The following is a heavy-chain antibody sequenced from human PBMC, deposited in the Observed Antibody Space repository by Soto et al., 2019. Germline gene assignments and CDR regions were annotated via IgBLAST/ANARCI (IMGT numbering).Heavy chain of an antibody. Sequence: QVQLVESGGGVVQPGRSLRLSCAASGFTFGSYAMHWVRQAPGKGLEWVAVISHDGNNQYYADSVKGRFTISRDNSKNTLFLQMGSLRPEDTAVYYCERDRWAGVTDDLDSWGQGTLVTVSS. CDR1: GFTFGSYA. CDR3: ERDRWAGVTDDLDS. CDR2: ISHDGNNQ. V-gene: IGHV3-30-3*01. J-gene: IGHJ4*02.